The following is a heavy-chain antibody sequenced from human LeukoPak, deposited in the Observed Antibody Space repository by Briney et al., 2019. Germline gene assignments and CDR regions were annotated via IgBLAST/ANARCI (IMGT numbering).Heavy chain of an antibody. V-gene: IGHV3-23*01. J-gene: IGHJ3*02. CDR3: AKDPSDYVGAFDI. CDR2: IGSSGGST. D-gene: IGHD4-23*01. Sequence: GGSLRLSCAASGFTFSSYAMHWVRQAPGKGLEWVSVIGSSGGSTHYADSVKGRFTISRDNSRNTLSLQMNSLRAEDTAVYYCAKDPSDYVGAFDIWGQGTMVSVSS. CDR1: GFTFSSYA.